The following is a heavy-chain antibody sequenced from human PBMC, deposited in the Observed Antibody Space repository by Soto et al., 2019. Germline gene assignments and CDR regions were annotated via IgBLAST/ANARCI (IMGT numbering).Heavy chain of an antibody. J-gene: IGHJ4*02. Sequence: PWGSLRLSCAASGFTFSRYGIHWVRQAPGKGLEWVAVISYDGNTEYYEDSVKGRFTISRDNSKNTVYLQMSGLRTEDTAVYYCSKPGLKETIMGLFDYWGPGTPVTVSS. CDR3: SKPGLKETIMGLFDY. D-gene: IGHD5-12*01. CDR2: ISYDGNTE. CDR1: GFTFSRYG. V-gene: IGHV3-30*18.